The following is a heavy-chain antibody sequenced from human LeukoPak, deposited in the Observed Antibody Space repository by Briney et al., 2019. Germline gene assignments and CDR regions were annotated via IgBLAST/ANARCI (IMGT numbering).Heavy chain of an antibody. CDR1: EFIFSSYG. D-gene: IGHD3-22*01. CDR2: IWDDGSEK. V-gene: IGHV3-30*02. CDR3: AKVNSGYLDY. J-gene: IGHJ4*02. Sequence: PGGSLRLSCEASEFIFSSYGMHWVRQAPGKGLEWVAAIWDDGSEKYYGDSVRGRFTISRDNSKNTLYLQMNSLRAEDTAVYYCAKVNSGYLDYWGQGTLVTVSS.